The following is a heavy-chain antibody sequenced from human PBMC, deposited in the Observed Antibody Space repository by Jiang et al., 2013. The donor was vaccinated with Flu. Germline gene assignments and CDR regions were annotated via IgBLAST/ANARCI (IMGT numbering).Heavy chain of an antibody. CDR1: GGSFSGYY. CDR2: INHSGST. V-gene: IGHV4-34*01. CDR3: ARVPYDILTGPQGDYFDY. D-gene: IGHD3-9*01. Sequence: LLKPSETLSLTCAVYGGSFSGYYWSWIRQPPGKGLEWIGEINHSGSTNYNPSLKSRVTISVDTSKNQFSLKLSSVTAADTAVYYCARVPYDILTGPQGDYFDYWGQGTLVTVSS. J-gene: IGHJ4*02.